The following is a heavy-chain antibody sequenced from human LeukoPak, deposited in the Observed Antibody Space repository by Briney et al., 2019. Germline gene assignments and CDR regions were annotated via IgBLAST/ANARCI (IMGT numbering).Heavy chain of an antibody. CDR1: GGTFSSYA. V-gene: IGHV1-69*13. J-gene: IGHJ4*02. CDR2: IIPIFGTA. D-gene: IGHD1-26*01. CDR3: ARGVGAAIFDY. Sequence: SVKVSCKASGGTFSSYAISWVRQAPGQGLEWMGGIIPIFGTANYAQKFQGRVTITADESTSTAYMELRSLRSDDTAVYYCARGVGAAIFDYWGQGTLVTVSS.